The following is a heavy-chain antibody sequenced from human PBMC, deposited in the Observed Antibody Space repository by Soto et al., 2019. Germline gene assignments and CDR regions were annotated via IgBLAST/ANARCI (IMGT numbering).Heavy chain of an antibody. Sequence: PSETLSLTCTVSGGSISSYYWSWIRQPPGKGLEWIGYIYYSGSTNYNPSLKSRVTISVDTSKNQFSLKLSSVTAADTAVYYCGRHSEIAGADLWGQGTLVTVSS. CDR1: GGSISSYY. V-gene: IGHV4-59*08. CDR2: IYYSGST. CDR3: GRHSEIAGADL. J-gene: IGHJ5*02. D-gene: IGHD6-19*01.